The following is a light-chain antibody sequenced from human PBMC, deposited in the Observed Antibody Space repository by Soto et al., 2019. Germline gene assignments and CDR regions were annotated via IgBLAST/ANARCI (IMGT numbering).Light chain of an antibody. Sequence: QSALTQPPSASGSPGQSVTISCPGTSSDVGGYNYVSWCQQHPGKAPKLMIYEVSKRTTGVPDRCSGSKSGNTASLTVSGLQGEDVADYYCISYAGSNSVVFGGGAKLTVL. CDR1: SSDVGGYNY. J-gene: IGLJ3*02. CDR3: ISYAGSNSVV. V-gene: IGLV2-8*01. CDR2: EVS.